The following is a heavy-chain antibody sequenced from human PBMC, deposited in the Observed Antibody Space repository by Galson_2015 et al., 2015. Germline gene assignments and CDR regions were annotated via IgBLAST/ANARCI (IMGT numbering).Heavy chain of an antibody. CDR2: ISYDGNNR. Sequence: SLRLSCAASGFTFTTYGMHWVRQAPGKGLEWVALISYDGNNRYYADSAKGRFTISRDNFKNTLYLQMNSLRAEDAAVYYCMKDLQYCSSTSCYYAFDMWGQGTMVIVSA. V-gene: IGHV3-30*18. CDR3: MKDLQYCSSTSCYYAFDM. J-gene: IGHJ3*02. D-gene: IGHD2-2*01. CDR1: GFTFTTYG.